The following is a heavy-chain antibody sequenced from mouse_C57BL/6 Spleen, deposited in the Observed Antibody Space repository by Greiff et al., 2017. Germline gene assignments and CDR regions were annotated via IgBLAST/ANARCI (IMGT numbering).Heavy chain of an antibody. CDR3: ARNWGSSWYFDV. CDR2: ISYDGSN. D-gene: IGHD1-1*01. V-gene: IGHV3-6*01. Sequence: ESGPGLVKPSQSLSLTCSVTGYSITSGYYWNWIRQFPGNKLEWMGYISYDGSNNYNPSLKNRISITRDTSKNQFFLKLNSVTTEDTATYYCARNWGSSWYFDVWGTGTTVTVSS. CDR1: GYSITSGYY. J-gene: IGHJ1*03.